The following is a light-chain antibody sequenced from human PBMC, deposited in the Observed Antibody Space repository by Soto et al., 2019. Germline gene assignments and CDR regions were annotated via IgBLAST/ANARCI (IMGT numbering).Light chain of an antibody. CDR3: LKYNSAPLT. V-gene: IGKV1-27*01. CDR2: AAS. CDR1: QGIGIY. Sequence: DIQMTQSPSSLSASLGDRVTITCRASQGIGIYLAWFQQRPGKVPKLLIYAASTLQSGVPSRFSGSGSGTDFTFTISSLQPEDVATYYCLKYNSAPLTFGGGTRVEIK. J-gene: IGKJ4*01.